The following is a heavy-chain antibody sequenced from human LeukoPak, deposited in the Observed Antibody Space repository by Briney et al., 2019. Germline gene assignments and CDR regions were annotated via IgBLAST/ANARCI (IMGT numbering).Heavy chain of an antibody. J-gene: IGHJ4*02. CDR2: IGNNGGGI. CDR3: AIDPNWGTHS. CDR1: GFTFSTYT. D-gene: IGHD7-27*01. V-gene: IGHV3-23*01. Sequence: GGSLRLSCAASGFTFSTYTMYWVRHPPGKRLEWVSIIGNNGGGIHYADSVRGRFTISRDNFKNALYLQMNSLRVEDTAVYYCAIDPNWGTHSWGQGVLVTVSS.